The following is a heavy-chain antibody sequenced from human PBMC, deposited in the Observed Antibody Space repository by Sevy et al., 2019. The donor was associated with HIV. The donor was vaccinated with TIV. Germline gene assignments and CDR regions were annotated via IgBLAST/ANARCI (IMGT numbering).Heavy chain of an antibody. Sequence: GGSLRLSCAASGFTFSNAWMSWVRQAPGKGLEWVGRIKSKTDGGTTDYAAPVKGRFTISRDDSKNTLYLQMNSLKTEDTAVYYCTTDRHDDYSNYVYSIDYWGKGTLVTVS. CDR1: GFTFSNAW. CDR2: IKSKTDGGTT. D-gene: IGHD4-4*01. V-gene: IGHV3-15*01. J-gene: IGHJ4*02. CDR3: TTDRHDDYSNYVYSIDY.